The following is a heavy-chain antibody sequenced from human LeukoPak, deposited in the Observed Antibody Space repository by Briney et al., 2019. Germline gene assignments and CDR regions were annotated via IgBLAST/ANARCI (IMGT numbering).Heavy chain of an antibody. Sequence: SQTLSLTCAISGDSASSNSAAWNWIRQSPSRGLEWLGRTYYRSQWYNEYEPSVRSRIIITTDTSANHVSLQLNSVTPEDTAAYYCTRELGGFDHWGQGTLVTVSS. D-gene: IGHD3-16*01. CDR3: TRELGGFDH. J-gene: IGHJ4*02. CDR2: TYYRSQWYN. CDR1: GDSASSNSAA. V-gene: IGHV6-1*01.